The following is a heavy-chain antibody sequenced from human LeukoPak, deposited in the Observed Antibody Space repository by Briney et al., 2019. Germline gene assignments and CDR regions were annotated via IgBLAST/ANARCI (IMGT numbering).Heavy chain of an antibody. Sequence: PGGSLRLSCEASGVTFSSYVMSWVRQAPGKGPEWVSGISGSGGGTYYADSVKGRFAISRDNSKNTLYLQMNSLRAEDTALYYCAKEGSGYWGQGTLVTVSS. J-gene: IGHJ4*02. CDR2: ISGSGGGT. CDR1: GVTFSSYV. V-gene: IGHV3-23*01. D-gene: IGHD3-10*01. CDR3: AKEGSGY.